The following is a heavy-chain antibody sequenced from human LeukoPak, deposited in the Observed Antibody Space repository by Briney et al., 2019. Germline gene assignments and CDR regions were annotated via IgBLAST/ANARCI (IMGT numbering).Heavy chain of an antibody. Sequence: SETLSLTCAVYGGSFSGYYWSWIRQPPGKGLEWIGEINHSGSTNYNPSLKSRVTISVDTSKNQFSLKLSSVTAADTAVYYCARGRPRYSSSWSAFDIWGQGTMVTVSS. CDR3: ARGRPRYSSSWSAFDI. CDR2: INHSGST. J-gene: IGHJ3*02. D-gene: IGHD6-13*01. V-gene: IGHV4-34*01. CDR1: GGSFSGYY.